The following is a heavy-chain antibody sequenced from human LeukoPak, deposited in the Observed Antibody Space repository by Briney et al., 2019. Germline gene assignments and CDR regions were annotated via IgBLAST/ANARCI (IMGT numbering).Heavy chain of an antibody. CDR3: AKGAGPPWFDP. Sequence: PSETLSLTCTVSGGPISSYHWSWIRQPPGKGLEWIGYIYYSGSTNYNPSLKSRVTMSVDTSKNQFSLKLSSVTAADTAVYYCAKGAGPPWFDPWGQGTLVTVSS. CDR2: IYYSGST. D-gene: IGHD6-19*01. CDR1: GGPISSYH. V-gene: IGHV4-59*12. J-gene: IGHJ5*02.